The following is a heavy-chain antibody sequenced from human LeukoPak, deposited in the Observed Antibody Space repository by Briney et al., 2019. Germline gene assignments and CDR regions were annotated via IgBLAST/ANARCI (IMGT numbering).Heavy chain of an antibody. CDR2: ISYDGSNK. CDR1: GFTFSSYA. J-gene: IGHJ4*02. Sequence: GGSLRLSCAASGFTFSSYAMHWVRQAPGKGLEWVAVISYDGSNKYYADSVKGRFTISRDNSKNTLYLQMNSLRAEDTAVYYCARGGTYYDFWSGYPLPSFDYWGQGTLVTVSS. V-gene: IGHV3-30-3*01. CDR3: ARGGTYYDFWSGYPLPSFDY. D-gene: IGHD3-3*01.